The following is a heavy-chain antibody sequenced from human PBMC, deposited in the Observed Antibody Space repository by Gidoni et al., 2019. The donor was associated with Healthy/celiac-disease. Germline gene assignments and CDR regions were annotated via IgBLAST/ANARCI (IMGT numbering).Heavy chain of an antibody. Sequence: QVQLVQSGAEVKKPGASVKVSCTASGYTFTGYYMQWVRQAPGQGLEWMGWINPNSGGTNYAQKFQGRVTMTRDTSISTAYMELSRLRSDDTAVYYCARGLRYFDWLLTPETEWDAWGQGTTVTVSS. CDR3: ARGLRYFDWLLTPETEWDA. V-gene: IGHV1-2*02. J-gene: IGHJ6*02. CDR1: GYTFTGYY. CDR2: INPNSGGT. D-gene: IGHD3-9*01.